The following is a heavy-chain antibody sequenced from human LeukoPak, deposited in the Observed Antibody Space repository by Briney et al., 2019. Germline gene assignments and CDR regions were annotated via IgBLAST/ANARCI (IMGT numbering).Heavy chain of an antibody. Sequence: ASVKVSCKASGYTFTGYYMHWVRQAPGQGLEWMGWINPNSGGTNYAQKFQGRVTMTRDTSISTAYMELSRLRSDDTAVYYCARGVPVVVVAATSHYYYMEVWGKGTTVTVYS. CDR3: ARGVPVVVVAATSHYYYMEV. D-gene: IGHD2-15*01. J-gene: IGHJ6*03. CDR1: GYTFTGYY. CDR2: INPNSGGT. V-gene: IGHV1-2*02.